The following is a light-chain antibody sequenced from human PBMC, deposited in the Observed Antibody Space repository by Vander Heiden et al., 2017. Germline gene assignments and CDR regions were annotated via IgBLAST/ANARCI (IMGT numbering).Light chain of an antibody. CDR1: SSNIGSNY. Sequence: QSVLTQPPSASGTPGQRVPISCSGRSSNIGSNYVYWYQQLPGAAPQLLIYKNNQRPSGVPDRFSGSKSGTSASLAISGLRSEDEADYYCAAWDDSLSVYVFGSGTKVTVL. CDR2: KNN. CDR3: AAWDDSLSVYV. V-gene: IGLV1-47*01. J-gene: IGLJ1*01.